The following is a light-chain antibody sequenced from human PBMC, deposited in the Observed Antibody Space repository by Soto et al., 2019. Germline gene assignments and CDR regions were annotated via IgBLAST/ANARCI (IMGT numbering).Light chain of an antibody. CDR3: MQGSHWPTT. J-gene: IGKJ5*01. CDR1: DDLLYSDGNTY. V-gene: IGKV2-30*01. CDR2: KVS. Sequence: VVITQCPLSLPVTLGHPASLSSRACDDLLYSDGNTYLNWFHQRPGQSPRRLIYKVSNRDSGVPDRFSGSGSGTDFALKISRVEAEDVGVYYCMQGSHWPTTFGQGTRLE.